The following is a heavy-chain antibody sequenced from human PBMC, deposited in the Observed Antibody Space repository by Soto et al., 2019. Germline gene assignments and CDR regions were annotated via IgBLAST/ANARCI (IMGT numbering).Heavy chain of an antibody. CDR3: ARALGYYYYGMDV. V-gene: IGHV1-2*02. CDR2: INPNSGGT. Sequence: ASVKVSCKASGYTFTGNYMHWVRQAPGQGLEWMGWINPNSGGTNYAQKFQGRVTMTRDTSISTAYMELSRLRSDDTAVYYCARALGYYYYGMDVWGQGTTVTVSS. J-gene: IGHJ6*02. D-gene: IGHD3-16*02. CDR1: GYTFTGNY.